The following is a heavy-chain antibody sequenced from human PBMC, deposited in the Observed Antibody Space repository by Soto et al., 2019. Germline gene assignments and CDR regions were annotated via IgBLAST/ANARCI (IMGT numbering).Heavy chain of an antibody. CDR2: ISGSGGST. CDR1: GFTFSSYA. J-gene: IGHJ4*02. CDR3: AITFTILRYFDEY. V-gene: IGHV3-23*01. D-gene: IGHD3-9*01. Sequence: EVQLLESGGGLVQPGGSLRLSCAASGFTFSSYAMSWVRQAPGKGLEWVSAISGSGGSTYYADSVKGRFTISRDNSKNTLYLQMTSLRAEDTAVYYCAITFTILRYFDEYWGQGTLVTVSS.